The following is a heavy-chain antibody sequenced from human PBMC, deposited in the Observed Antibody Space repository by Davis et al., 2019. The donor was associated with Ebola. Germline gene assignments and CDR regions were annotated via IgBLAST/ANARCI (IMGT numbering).Heavy chain of an antibody. CDR1: GGPTSSSNW. J-gene: IGHJ4*02. CDR3: ARQGCSGGRCHFPFDY. D-gene: IGHD2-15*01. V-gene: IGHV4-4*01. CDR2: FYHSWIT. Sequence: MPSETLSLTCAVSGGPTSSSNWCTWARQPPGKGLEWIGEFYHSWITNSNPSLKSRVSISVGKSKNQFTLKLSSVTAADTAVSCCARQGCSGGRCHFPFDYWGQGTLVTVSS.